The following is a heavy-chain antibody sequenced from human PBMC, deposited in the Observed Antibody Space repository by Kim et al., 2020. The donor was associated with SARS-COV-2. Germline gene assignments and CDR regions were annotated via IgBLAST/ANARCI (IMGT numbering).Heavy chain of an antibody. CDR2: DGDSR. Sequence: DGDSRYYADSVKGRFTTSRDNANNMVYLQMNSLRVDDTAIYYCTSIFEYWGQGALVTVSS. D-gene: IGHD3-3*02. J-gene: IGHJ4*02. V-gene: IGHV3-74*01. CDR3: TSIFEY.